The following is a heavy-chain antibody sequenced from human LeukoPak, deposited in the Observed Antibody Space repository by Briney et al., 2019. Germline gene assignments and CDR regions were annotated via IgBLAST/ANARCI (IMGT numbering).Heavy chain of an antibody. CDR3: ARERKTYYYDSSGYYSSRRVDY. CDR1: GYTFTSYD. CDR2: MNPNSGNT. V-gene: IGHV1-8*01. J-gene: IGHJ4*02. Sequence: ASVKVSCKASGYTFTSYDINWVRQATGQGLEWMGWMNPNSGNTGYAQKFQGRVTMTGNTSISTAYMELSSLRSEDTAVYYCARERKTYYYDSSGYYSSRRVDYWGQGTLVTVSS. D-gene: IGHD3-22*01.